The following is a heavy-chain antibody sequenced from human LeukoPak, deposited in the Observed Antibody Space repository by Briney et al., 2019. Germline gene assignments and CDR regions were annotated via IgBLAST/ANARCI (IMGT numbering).Heavy chain of an antibody. Sequence: GRSLRLSCAASGFTFSSYGMHWVRQAPGKGLEWVAVIWYDGSNKYYADSVKGRFTISRDNSKNTLYLQMNSLRAEDTPVYYCARDPTSSYLDYWGQGTLVTVSS. V-gene: IGHV3-33*01. J-gene: IGHJ4*02. CDR2: IWYDGSNK. D-gene: IGHD5-18*01. CDR1: GFTFSSYG. CDR3: ARDPTSSYLDY.